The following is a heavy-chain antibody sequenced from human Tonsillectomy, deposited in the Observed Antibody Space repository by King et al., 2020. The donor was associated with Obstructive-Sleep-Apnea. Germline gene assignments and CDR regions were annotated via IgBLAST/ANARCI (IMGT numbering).Heavy chain of an antibody. CDR2: IYPGDSDT. Sequence: VQLVESGAEVKKPGESLKISCKGSGYSFTSYWIGWVRQMPGKGLEWMGIIYPGDSDTRYSPSFQGQVTISADKSISTAYLQWSSLKASDTAMYYCARLARGIAVAGDWYFDLWGRGPLVTVSS. CDR1: GYSFTSYW. CDR3: ARLARGIAVAGDWYFDL. J-gene: IGHJ2*01. V-gene: IGHV5-51*01. D-gene: IGHD6-19*01.